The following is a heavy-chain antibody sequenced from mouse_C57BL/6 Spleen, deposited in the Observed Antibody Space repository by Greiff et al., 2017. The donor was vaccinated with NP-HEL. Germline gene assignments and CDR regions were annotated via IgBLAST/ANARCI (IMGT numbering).Heavy chain of an antibody. J-gene: IGHJ3*01. V-gene: IGHV5-9-1*02. CDR3: TRDDYYYGSSPWFAY. D-gene: IGHD1-1*01. Sequence: EVQLVESGEGLVKPGGSLKLSCAASGFTFSSYAMSWVRQTPEKRLEWVAYISSGGDYIYYADTVKGRFTISRDNARNTLYLQMSSLKSEDTAMYYCTRDDYYYGSSPWFAYWGQGTLVTVSA. CDR1: GFTFSSYA. CDR2: ISSGGDYI.